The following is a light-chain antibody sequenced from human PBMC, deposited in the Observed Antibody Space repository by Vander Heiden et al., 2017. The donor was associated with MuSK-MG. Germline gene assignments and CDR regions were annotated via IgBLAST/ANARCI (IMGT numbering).Light chain of an antibody. J-gene: IGKJ5*01. V-gene: IGKV3-20*01. CDR2: GTS. CDR1: ESFSSNY. CDR3: QQYGSSP. Sequence: LVLTQSPGTLSLSPGERATLYCRASESFSSNYLAWYQQKPGQAPRLVMYGTSRRATGTPDRFSGSGSGTDFTLTINRLEPEDFAVYYCQQYGSSPFGQGTRLEIK.